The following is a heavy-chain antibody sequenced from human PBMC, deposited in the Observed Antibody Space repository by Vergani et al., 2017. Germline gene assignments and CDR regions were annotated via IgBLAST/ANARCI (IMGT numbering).Heavy chain of an antibody. CDR1: GFTFDDYA. D-gene: IGHD3-10*01. CDR2: ISWNSGSI. Sequence: EVQLVESGGGLVKPGRSLRLSCAASGFTFDDYAMHWVRQAPGKGLEWVSGISWNSGSIGYADSVKGRFTISRDNAKNSLYLQMNSLRAEDTALDYCARADTPHYYGSGSYSEEYFDYWGQGTLVTVSS. J-gene: IGHJ4*02. CDR3: ARADTPHYYGSGSYSEEYFDY. V-gene: IGHV3-9*01.